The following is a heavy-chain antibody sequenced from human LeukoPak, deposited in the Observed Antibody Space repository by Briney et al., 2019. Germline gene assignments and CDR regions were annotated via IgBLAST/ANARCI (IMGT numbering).Heavy chain of an antibody. Sequence: PGGSLRLSCAASGFTFRNYWMHWLRQVPERGLEWVSRINRDGSRRDYADSVKGRFAISRDNTENMLYPQMNSLRADDTAVYYCVSDSEGRSGGDSWGQGTLVTVSS. CDR3: VSDSEGRSGGDS. V-gene: IGHV3-74*01. J-gene: IGHJ4*02. D-gene: IGHD1-26*01. CDR1: GFTFRNYW. CDR2: INRDGSRR.